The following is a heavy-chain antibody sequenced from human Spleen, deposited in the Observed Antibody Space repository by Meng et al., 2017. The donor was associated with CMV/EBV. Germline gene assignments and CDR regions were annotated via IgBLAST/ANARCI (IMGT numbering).Heavy chain of an antibody. CDR3: ARVSGSSWLSFHFDH. D-gene: IGHD6-13*01. V-gene: IGHV3-11*01. CDR1: GFTFSDEY. J-gene: IGHJ4*02. CDR2: ITNSGSRE. Sequence: GGSLRLSCAASGFTFSDEYMIWIRQPPGKGLEWVSYITNSGSREHHADSVKGRFAVSRDNAKNSLYLQMNSLRVEDTAVYYCARVSGSSWLSFHFDHWGQGTLVTVSS.